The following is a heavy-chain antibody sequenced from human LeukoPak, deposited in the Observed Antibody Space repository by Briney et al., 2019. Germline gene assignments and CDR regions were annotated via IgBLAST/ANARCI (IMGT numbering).Heavy chain of an antibody. V-gene: IGHV4-4*07. J-gene: IGHJ4*02. D-gene: IGHD3-22*01. CDR3: ARDVQYYDSSGFDYFDY. CDR1: GGSISSYY. Sequence: PSETLSLTCTVSGGSISSYYWSWIRQPAGKGLEWIGRIYTSGSTNYNPSLKSRVTMSVDTSKNQFSLKLSSVTAADTAVYYCARDVQYYDSSGFDYFDYWGQGTLVTVSS. CDR2: IYTSGST.